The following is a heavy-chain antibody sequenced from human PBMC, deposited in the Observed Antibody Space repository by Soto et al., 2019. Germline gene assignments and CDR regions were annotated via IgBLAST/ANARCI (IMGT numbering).Heavy chain of an antibody. D-gene: IGHD2-21*02. CDR2: ISYDGNSK. J-gene: IGHJ4*02. CDR3: ARSYCGDDCALDH. Sequence: QVQLVECGGGVVQPGRSLRLSCAASGFIFSNYVMHWVRQAPGKGLEWVAVISYDGNSKHYADSVKGRFTISRDNSKSTLYVQMNSLRAEDTAVYYCARSYCGDDCALDHWGQGTLVTVSS. V-gene: IGHV3-30-3*01. CDR1: GFIFSNYV.